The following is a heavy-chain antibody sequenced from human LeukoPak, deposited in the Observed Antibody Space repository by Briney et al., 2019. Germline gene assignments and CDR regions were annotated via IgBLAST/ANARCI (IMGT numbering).Heavy chain of an antibody. CDR3: AKDLYFDGRGLDYFDY. J-gene: IGHJ4*02. CDR1: GFTFSSYA. Sequence: GGSLRLSCAASGFTFSSYAMSWVRQAPGKGLEWVSAISGSGGSTYCADSVKGRFTISRDNSKNTLYLQMNSLRAEDTAVYYCAKDLYFDGRGLDYFDYWGQGTLVTVSS. D-gene: IGHD5-24*01. V-gene: IGHV3-23*01. CDR2: ISGSGGST.